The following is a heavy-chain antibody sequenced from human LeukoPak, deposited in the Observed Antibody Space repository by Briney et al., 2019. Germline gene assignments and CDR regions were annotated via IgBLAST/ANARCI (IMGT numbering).Heavy chain of an antibody. V-gene: IGHV4-61*02. D-gene: IGHD3-3*01. CDR1: GGSISSGSYY. CDR2: IYTSGST. J-gene: IGHJ5*02. CDR3: ARDVRDYDFWSGYYRWFDP. Sequence: SETLSLTCTVSGGSISSGSYYWSWIRQPAGKGLEWIGRIYTSGSTNYNPSLKSRVTISVDTSKNQFSLKLSSVTAADTAVYYSARDVRDYDFWSGYYRWFDPWGQGTLVTVSS.